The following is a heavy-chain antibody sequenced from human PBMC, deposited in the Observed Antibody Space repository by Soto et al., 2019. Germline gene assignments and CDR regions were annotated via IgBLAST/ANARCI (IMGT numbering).Heavy chain of an antibody. CDR2: IYYSGST. Sequence: SETLSLTCTVSGGSISSYYWSWIRQPPGKGLEWIGYIYYSGSTNYNPSLKSRVTISVDTSKNQFSLKLSSVTAADTAVYYCAREVSGTSFDYWGQGTLVTVSS. J-gene: IGHJ4*02. CDR3: AREVSGTSFDY. CDR1: GGSISSYY. V-gene: IGHV4-59*01. D-gene: IGHD1-7*01.